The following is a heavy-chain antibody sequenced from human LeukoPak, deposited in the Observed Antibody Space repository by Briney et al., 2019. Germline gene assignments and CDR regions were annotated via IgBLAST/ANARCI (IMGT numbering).Heavy chain of an antibody. Sequence: SETLSLTCTVSGGSISSYYWSWIRQPPGKGLEWLGYIYYSGSTNYNPSLKSRVTISVDTSKNQFSLKLSSVTAADTAVYYCARERRFLEWLPEDYFDYWGQGTLVTVSS. CDR3: ARERRFLEWLPEDYFDY. J-gene: IGHJ4*02. D-gene: IGHD3-3*01. CDR2: IYYSGST. CDR1: GGSISSYY. V-gene: IGHV4-59*01.